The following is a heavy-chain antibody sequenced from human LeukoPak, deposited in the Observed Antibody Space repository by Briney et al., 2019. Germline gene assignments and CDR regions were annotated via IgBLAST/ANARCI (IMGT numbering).Heavy chain of an antibody. CDR1: GFTFSSYA. CDR2: MSGRGSGGST. J-gene: IGHJ6*03. D-gene: IGHD6-19*01. Sequence: PGGSLRLSCAASGFTFSSYAMSWVRQAPGKGLEWVSSMSGRGSGGSTYYADSVKGRFTISRDNSKNTLFLQMNSLRPEDTAIYYCAKEGGAAGTFYYYYMDVWGKGTAVTVSS. V-gene: IGHV3-23*01. CDR3: AKEGGAAGTFYYYYMDV.